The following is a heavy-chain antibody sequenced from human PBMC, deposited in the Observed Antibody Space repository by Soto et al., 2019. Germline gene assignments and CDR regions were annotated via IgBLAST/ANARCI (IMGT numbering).Heavy chain of an antibody. V-gene: IGHV1-8*01. CDR2: MNPNSGNT. D-gene: IGHD3-3*01. Sequence: ASVKVSCKASGYTFTSYDINWVRQATGQGLEWMGWMNPNSGNTGYAQKFQGRVTMTRNTSISTAYMELSSLRSEDTAVYYCARGQVYDFWSGATFDYWGQGTLVNVLL. CDR1: GYTFTSYD. CDR3: ARGQVYDFWSGATFDY. J-gene: IGHJ4*02.